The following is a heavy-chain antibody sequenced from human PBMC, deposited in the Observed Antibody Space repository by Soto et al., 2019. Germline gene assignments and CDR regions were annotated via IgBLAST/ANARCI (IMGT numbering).Heavy chain of an antibody. CDR2: ISAYDGYT. CDR1: GYTFISYA. CDR3: ARGGFYDSSGASNYYCYGMNV. D-gene: IGHD3-22*01. V-gene: IGHV1-18*01. J-gene: IGHJ6*02. Sequence: ASVKVSCKASGYTFISYAIHWVRQAPGQRLELMGWISAYDGYTKYAQNLQGRVSMTTDTSTKTAYMELRSLRSDDTAMYYCARGGFYDSSGASNYYCYGMNVWGQGTTVNVSS.